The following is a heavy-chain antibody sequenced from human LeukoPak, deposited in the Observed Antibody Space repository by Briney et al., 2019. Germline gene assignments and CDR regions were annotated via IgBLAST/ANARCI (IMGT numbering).Heavy chain of an antibody. V-gene: IGHV4-30-4*01. Sequence: SETLSLTCTVSGGSISSGDYYWSWIRQPPGKGLEWIGYIYYSGSTYYNPSLKSRVTISVDTSKNQFSLKLSSVTAADTAVYYCASYYDSSGYYHYWGQGTLVTVSP. CDR2: IYYSGST. CDR1: GGSISSGDYY. J-gene: IGHJ4*02. CDR3: ASYYDSSGYYHY. D-gene: IGHD3-22*01.